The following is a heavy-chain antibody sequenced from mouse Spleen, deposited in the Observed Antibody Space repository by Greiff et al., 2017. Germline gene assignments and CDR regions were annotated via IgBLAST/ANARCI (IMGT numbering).Heavy chain of an antibody. CDR2: ISNGGGST. CDR3: ARPHMDY. Sequence: EVKVVESGGGLVQPGGSLKLSCATSGFTFSDYYMYWVRQTPEKRLEWVAYISNGGGSTYYPDTVKGRFTISRDNAKNTLYLQMSRLKSEDTAMYYCARPHMDYWGQGTSVTVSS. CDR1: GFTFSDYY. V-gene: IGHV5-12*02. J-gene: IGHJ4*01.